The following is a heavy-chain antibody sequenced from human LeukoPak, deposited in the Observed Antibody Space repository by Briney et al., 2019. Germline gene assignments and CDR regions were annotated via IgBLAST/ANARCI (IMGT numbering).Heavy chain of an antibody. CDR2: IYPGDSDT. D-gene: IGHD6-19*01. V-gene: IGHV5-51*01. CDR3: ARRLKNSNGWTFDY. Sequence: GESLKISCKGSGYRFTIYWIGWVRQMPGKGLEWMGIIYPGDSDTRYSPSFQGQVTISADRSTNTAYLQWSSLKASDTAIYYCARRLKNSNGWTFDYWGQGTLVTVSS. CDR1: GYRFTIYW. J-gene: IGHJ4*02.